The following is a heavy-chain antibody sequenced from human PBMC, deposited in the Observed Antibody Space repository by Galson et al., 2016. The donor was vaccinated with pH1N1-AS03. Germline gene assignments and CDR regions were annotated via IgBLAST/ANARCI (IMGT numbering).Heavy chain of an antibody. Sequence: ETLSLTCNVSGGSITRSGYSWGWVRRPPGKGLEWIGSISYSGSTYYNPSLTRRVSMSVDTSKNLFSLKLRSVTAADTAVYYCAREDSSGYFLIDSWGQGTLVTVPS. D-gene: IGHD3-22*01. V-gene: IGHV4-39*07. CDR1: GGSITRSGYS. CDR2: ISYSGST. J-gene: IGHJ4*02. CDR3: AREDSSGYFLIDS.